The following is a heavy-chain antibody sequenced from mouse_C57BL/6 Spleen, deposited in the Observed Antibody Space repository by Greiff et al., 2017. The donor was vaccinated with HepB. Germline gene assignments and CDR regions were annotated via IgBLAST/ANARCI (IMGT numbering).Heavy chain of an antibody. D-gene: IGHD1-1*01. CDR2: IWRGGST. CDR1: GFSLTSYG. Sequence: VQLQQSGPGLVQPSQSLSITCTVSGFSLTSYGVHWVRQSPGKGLEWLGVIWRGGSTDYNAAFMSRLSITKDNSKSQVFFKMNSLQADDTAIYYCAKNPFYGSSIYAMDYWGQGTSVTVSS. J-gene: IGHJ4*01. V-gene: IGHV2-5*01. CDR3: AKNPFYGSSIYAMDY.